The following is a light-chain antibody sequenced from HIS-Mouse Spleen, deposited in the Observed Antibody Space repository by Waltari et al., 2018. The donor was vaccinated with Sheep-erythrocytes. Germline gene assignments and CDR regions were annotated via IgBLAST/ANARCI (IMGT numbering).Light chain of an antibody. V-gene: IGLV3-25*03. CDR1: ALPKQY. CDR2: KDS. J-gene: IGLJ1*01. CDR3: QSADSSGTYV. Sequence: SYELTQPPSVSVSPGQTARITCSGDALPKQYAYWYQQKPGQAPGVVIYKDSERPSGIPERFSGSSSGTTVTLTISGVQAEDEADYYCQSADSSGTYVLGTGTKVTVL.